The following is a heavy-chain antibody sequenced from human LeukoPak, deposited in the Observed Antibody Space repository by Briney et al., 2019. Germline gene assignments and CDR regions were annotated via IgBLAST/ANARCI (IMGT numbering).Heavy chain of an antibody. J-gene: IGHJ4*02. Sequence: SETLSLTCAVYGGSFSGYYWSWIRQPPGKGLEWIGEINHSGSTNYNPSLKSRVTISVDTSKNQFSLNLSSVTAADTAVYYCARARVDYGDYAFIYWGQGTLVTVSS. V-gene: IGHV4-34*01. CDR3: ARARVDYGDYAFIY. CDR2: INHSGST. D-gene: IGHD4-17*01. CDR1: GGSFSGYY.